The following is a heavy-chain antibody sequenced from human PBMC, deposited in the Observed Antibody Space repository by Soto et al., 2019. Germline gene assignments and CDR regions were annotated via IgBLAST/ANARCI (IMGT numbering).Heavy chain of an antibody. J-gene: IGHJ6*02. CDR2: ISAYNGNT. CDR1: GYTFGNDG. CDR3: ARGGTKSADYYYGMDV. V-gene: IGHV1-18*01. D-gene: IGHD1-1*01. Sequence: XSVKVSCKASGYTFGNDGINWVRQTPGQGLEWTGWISAYNGNTEYAQNFQGRVTMTTDTSTSTAYMELRSLRSDDTAVYSCARGGTKSADYYYGMDVWGLGSTVTVSS.